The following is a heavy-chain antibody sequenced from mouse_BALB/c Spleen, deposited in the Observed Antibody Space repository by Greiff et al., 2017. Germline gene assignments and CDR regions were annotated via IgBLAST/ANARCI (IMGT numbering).Heavy chain of an antibody. D-gene: IGHD3-2*01. Sequence: LQQSGAELVKPGASVKMSCKASGYTFTSYWMHWVKQRPGQGLEWIGYINPSTGYTEYNQKFKDKATLTADKSSSTAYMQLSSLTSEDSAVYYYERDRRGDDWWAYWGEGTLVTVSA. V-gene: IGHV1-7*01. CDR1: GYTFTSYW. J-gene: IGHJ3*01. CDR2: INPSTGYT. CDR3: ERDRRGDDWWAY.